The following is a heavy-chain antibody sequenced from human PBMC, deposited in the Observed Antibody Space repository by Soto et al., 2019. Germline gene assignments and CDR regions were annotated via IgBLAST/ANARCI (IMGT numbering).Heavy chain of an antibody. Sequence: GGSLRLSCAASGFTFSSYTMNWVRQAPGKGLEWVSYISSSSTIYYADSVKGRFAISRDNAKNSLYLQMNSLRAEDTAVYYCARAIYFSPYYFDYWGQGTLVTVSS. CDR2: ISSSSTI. J-gene: IGHJ4*02. CDR1: GFTFSSYT. CDR3: ARAIYFSPYYFDY. V-gene: IGHV3-48*01. D-gene: IGHD3-9*01.